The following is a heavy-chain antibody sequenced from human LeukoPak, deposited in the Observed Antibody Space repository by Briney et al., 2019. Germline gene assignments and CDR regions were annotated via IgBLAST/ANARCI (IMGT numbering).Heavy chain of an antibody. J-gene: IGHJ3*02. CDR3: ARDSLTYSRNYWSRGAFDI. D-gene: IGHD1-26*01. CDR2: IKQDGSET. Sequence: GGSLRLSCAASGFTFSTSWMGWVRQAPGKGLEWVANIKQDGSETYYVDSVKGRFTISRDNAKNSLYLQMNSLRVEDTALYYSARDSLTYSRNYWSRGAFDIWGQGTVVTVSS. CDR1: GFTFSTSW. V-gene: IGHV3-7*01.